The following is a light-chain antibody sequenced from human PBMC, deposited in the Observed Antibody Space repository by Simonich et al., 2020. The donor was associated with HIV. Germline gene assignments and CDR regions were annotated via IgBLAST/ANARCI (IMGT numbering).Light chain of an antibody. J-gene: IGLJ1*01. CDR3: SSYTSSSPYV. CDR2: DVS. Sequence: QSALTQPASVSGSPGQSITISCTGTSSNVGYYNYVSWYQQHPGKAPKLMIYDVSNRHSGVSNRFSGSKSGNTASLTISGLQAEDEADYYCSSYTSSSPYVFGTGTKVTVL. V-gene: IGLV2-14*03. CDR1: SSNVGYYNY.